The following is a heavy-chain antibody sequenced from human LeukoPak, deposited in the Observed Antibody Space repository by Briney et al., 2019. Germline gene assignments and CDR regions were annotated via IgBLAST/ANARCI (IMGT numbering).Heavy chain of an antibody. J-gene: IGHJ4*02. Sequence: GASVKVSCKVSGYTLTELSMHWVRQAPGKGLEWMGGFDPGDGETIYAQKFQGRVTMTRDTSATTVYMELSSLRSEDTAVYYCARARYSSSASFDYCGQGTLVTVSS. CDR3: ARARYSSSASFDY. CDR1: GYTLTELS. D-gene: IGHD6-6*01. V-gene: IGHV1-24*01. CDR2: FDPGDGET.